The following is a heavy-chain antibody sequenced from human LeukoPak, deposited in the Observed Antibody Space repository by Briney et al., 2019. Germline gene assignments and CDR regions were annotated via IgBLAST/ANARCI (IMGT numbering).Heavy chain of an antibody. J-gene: IGHJ4*02. D-gene: IGHD2-21*01. CDR3: ARGVVIAPQTFDY. CDR2: ICSSGSA. CDR1: GGSISSSSYY. V-gene: IGHV4-39*07. Sequence: SETLSLTCTVSGGSISSSSYYWGWIRQPPGKGLEWIGSICSSGSAYYNPSLKSRVTISVDTSKNQFSLKLSSVTAADTAVYYCARGVVIAPQTFDYWGQGTLVTVSS.